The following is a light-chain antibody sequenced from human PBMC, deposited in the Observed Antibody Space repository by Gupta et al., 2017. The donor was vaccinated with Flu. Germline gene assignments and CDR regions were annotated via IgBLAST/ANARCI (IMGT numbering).Light chain of an antibody. CDR2: DDR. CDR1: NIASKS. J-gene: IGLJ1*01. Sequence: SYALTQPPSVSVAPGQTARITCGGNNIASKSVHWYQQKPGQAPVLVVYDDRDRPSGIPERFSGSNSGNTATLTISRVEAGDEADYHCQVWDSSSDHYVFGIGTKVTVL. V-gene: IGLV3-21*02. CDR3: QVWDSSSDHYV.